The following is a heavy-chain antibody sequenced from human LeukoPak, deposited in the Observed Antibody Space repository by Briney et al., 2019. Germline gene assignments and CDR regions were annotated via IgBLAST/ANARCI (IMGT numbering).Heavy chain of an antibody. V-gene: IGHV4-34*01. J-gene: IGHJ5*02. Sequence: SETLSLTCAVYGGPFSGYYWSWIRQPPGKRLEWIGEINHSGSTNYNPSLKSRVTISVDTSKNQFSLKLSSVTAADTAVYYCARVTITMVRGVRAPRHNWFDPWGQGTLVTVSS. CDR2: INHSGST. CDR1: GGPFSGYY. CDR3: ARVTITMVRGVRAPRHNWFDP. D-gene: IGHD3-10*01.